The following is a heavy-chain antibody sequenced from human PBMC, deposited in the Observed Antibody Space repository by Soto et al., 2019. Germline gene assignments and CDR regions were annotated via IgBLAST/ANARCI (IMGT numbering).Heavy chain of an antibody. Sequence: GGSLRLSCAAAGFMFSSYGMSWVRQAPGKGLQWVATIHPSGGSTHYAESVRGRFTISRNNSRDTLYLQMNSLRAEDTAVYYCAKDPSTGPPDCWGQGALVTVSS. D-gene: IGHD3-9*01. V-gene: IGHV3-23*01. CDR3: AKDPSTGPPDC. J-gene: IGHJ4*02. CDR1: GFMFSSYG. CDR2: IHPSGGST.